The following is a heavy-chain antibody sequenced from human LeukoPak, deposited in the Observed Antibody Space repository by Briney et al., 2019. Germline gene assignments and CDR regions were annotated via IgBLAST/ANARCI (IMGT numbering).Heavy chain of an antibody. CDR2: ISSSSSTI. CDR3: AKDGDYDILTGWSYTLYYLDY. CDR1: RFTFYNYT. Sequence: GGSLRLSCAASRFTFYNYTMNWVRQAPGKGLEWVSYISSSSSTIYYADSVKGRFTISRDNAKNSLYLQMNSLRAEDTAVYYCAKDGDYDILTGWSYTLYYLDYWGQGTLVTVSS. J-gene: IGHJ4*02. D-gene: IGHD3-9*01. V-gene: IGHV3-48*01.